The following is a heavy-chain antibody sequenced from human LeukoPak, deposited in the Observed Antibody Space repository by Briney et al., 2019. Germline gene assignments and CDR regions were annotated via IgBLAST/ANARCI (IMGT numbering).Heavy chain of an antibody. CDR2: IIPIFGTA. V-gene: IGHV1-69*06. Sequence: SVNVSCKASGGTFSSYAISWVRQAPGQGLEWMGGIIPIFGTANYAQKFQGRVTITADKSTSTAYMELSSLRSEDTAVYYCARAIPIGGYGMDVWGQGTTVTVSS. CDR1: GGTFSSYA. D-gene: IGHD4-23*01. CDR3: ARAIPIGGYGMDV. J-gene: IGHJ6*02.